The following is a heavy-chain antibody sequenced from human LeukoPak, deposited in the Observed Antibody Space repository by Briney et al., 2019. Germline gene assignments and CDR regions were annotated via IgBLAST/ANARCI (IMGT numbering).Heavy chain of an antibody. D-gene: IGHD6-13*01. J-gene: IGHJ4*02. CDR2: ISGSASRT. CDR1: GFSFSSSA. Sequence: GGSLRLSCAASGFSFSSSAMTWVRRAPGKGLEWVSGISGSASRTDYAGSVKGRFTISRDSSKNTLYLQMNSLRAEDTAFYYCAKRESSGYSSYWGQGTLVTVSS. V-gene: IGHV3-23*01. CDR3: AKRESSGYSSY.